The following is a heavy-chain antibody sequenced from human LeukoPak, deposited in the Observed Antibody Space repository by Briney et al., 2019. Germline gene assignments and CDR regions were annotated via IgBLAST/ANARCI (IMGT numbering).Heavy chain of an antibody. D-gene: IGHD3-16*02. V-gene: IGHV4-4*07. CDR1: GDSISSYY. CDR2: IYTSGST. Sequence: KPSETLSLTCTVSGDSISSYYWSWIRQPAGKGLEWIGRIYTSGSTNYNPSLKSRVTMSVDTSKNQFSLKLSSVTAADTAVYYCARGMITFGGVIVRASEVIAKNDAFDIWGQGTMVTVSS. CDR3: ARGMITFGGVIVRASEVIAKNDAFDI. J-gene: IGHJ3*02.